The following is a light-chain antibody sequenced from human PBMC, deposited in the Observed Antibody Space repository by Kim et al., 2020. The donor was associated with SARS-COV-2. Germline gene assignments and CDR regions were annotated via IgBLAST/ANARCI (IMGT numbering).Light chain of an antibody. CDR1: ESVSSSQ. CDR3: QHYGASPYI. Sequence: PGERAILSCRPSESVSSSQVAWYQQKPGQAPRLVLYGTSNRATGIPDRFSGAGSATDFTLTISRLEPEDFAVYFCQHYGASPYIFGQGTKLEI. V-gene: IGKV3-20*01. CDR2: GTS. J-gene: IGKJ2*01.